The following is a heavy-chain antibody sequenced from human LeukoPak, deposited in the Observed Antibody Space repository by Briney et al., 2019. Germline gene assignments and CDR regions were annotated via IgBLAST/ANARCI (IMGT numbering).Heavy chain of an antibody. CDR1: GGSISSSSYY. Sequence: SETLSLTCTVSGGSISSSSYYWGWIRQPPGEGLQWLGSIYYSGSPYDNPSLKSRVTISVDTSKNQFSLKLNSVTAADTAVYYCARARAYYFDYWGQGTLVTVSS. CDR3: ARARAYYFDY. J-gene: IGHJ4*02. V-gene: IGHV4-39*07. CDR2: IYYSGSP.